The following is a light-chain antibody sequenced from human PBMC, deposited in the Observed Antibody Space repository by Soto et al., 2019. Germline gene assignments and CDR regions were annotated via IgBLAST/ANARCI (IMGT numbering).Light chain of an antibody. Sequence: IQLTQSPSSLSASVGDRVTITWRASQGISGYLAWYQQKPGKAPKLLIYAASTLQSGVPSRFSGSGSGTDLTLTISRLQPEYFATYYFQPLNSYPQPFGPGTKVHI. CDR1: QGISGY. CDR3: QPLNSYPQP. V-gene: IGKV1-9*01. CDR2: AAS. J-gene: IGKJ3*01.